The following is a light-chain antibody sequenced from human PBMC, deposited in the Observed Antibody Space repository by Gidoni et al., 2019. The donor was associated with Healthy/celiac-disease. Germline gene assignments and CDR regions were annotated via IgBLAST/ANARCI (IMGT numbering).Light chain of an antibody. CDR1: QNISSD. V-gene: IGKV1-39*01. J-gene: IGKJ3*01. Sequence: DIHMTQSPSSLSASVGDRVTITCRASQNISSDLNWYQQKPGKAPKLLIYAASSLQSGVPSRFSGSGSGTDFTLTISSLQPEDFATYYCQQSYSTLFTFGPGTKVEIK. CDR2: AAS. CDR3: QQSYSTLFT.